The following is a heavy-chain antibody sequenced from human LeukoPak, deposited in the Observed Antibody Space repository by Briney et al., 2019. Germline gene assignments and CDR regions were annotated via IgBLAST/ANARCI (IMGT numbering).Heavy chain of an antibody. Sequence: GGSLRLSCAASGLTFSSYRMHWVRQVPGKGLVWVSRINPDGSNTNYADSVKGRFTISRDNAKSTLYLQMNSLGVEDTGVYFCVRSDGWPDYWGQGTLVTVSS. CDR1: GLTFSSYR. J-gene: IGHJ4*02. V-gene: IGHV3-74*01. D-gene: IGHD5-24*01. CDR3: VRSDGWPDY. CDR2: INPDGSNT.